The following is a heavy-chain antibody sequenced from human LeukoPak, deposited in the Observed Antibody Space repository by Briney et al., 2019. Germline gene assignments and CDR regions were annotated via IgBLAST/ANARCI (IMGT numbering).Heavy chain of an antibody. V-gene: IGHV3-7*01. Sequence: GGSLRLSCAASGFTFSSYWMSWVRQAPGKGLEWVANIKQDGSEKYYVDSVKGRFTISRDNAKNSLYLQMNSLRAEDTAVYYCARRDSSGWYEENNWFDPWGQGTLATVSS. J-gene: IGHJ5*02. CDR3: ARRDSSGWYEENNWFDP. D-gene: IGHD6-19*01. CDR2: IKQDGSEK. CDR1: GFTFSSYW.